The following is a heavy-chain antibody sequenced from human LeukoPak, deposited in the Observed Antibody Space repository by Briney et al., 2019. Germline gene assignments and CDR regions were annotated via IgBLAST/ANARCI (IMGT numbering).Heavy chain of an antibody. D-gene: IGHD3-3*01. CDR3: ARVPIYYDFWSGYYRDNWFDP. CDR1: GYSISSGYY. CDR2: IYHSGST. V-gene: IGHV4-38-2*01. J-gene: IGHJ5*02. Sequence: PSETLSLTCAVSGYSISSGYYWGWIRQPPGKGLEWIGSIYHSGSTYYNPSLKSRVTISVDTSKNQFSLKLSSVTAADTAVYYCARVPIYYDFWSGYYRDNWFDPWGQGTLVTVSS.